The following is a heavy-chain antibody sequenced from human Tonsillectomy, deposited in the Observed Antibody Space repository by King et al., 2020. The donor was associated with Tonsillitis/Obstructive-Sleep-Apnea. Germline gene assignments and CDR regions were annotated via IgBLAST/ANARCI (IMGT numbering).Heavy chain of an antibody. D-gene: IGHD2-2*01. CDR3: AKDPSKLGYCSSTSCYLCWWFDP. CDR1: GFTFSSYG. CDR2: ISYHGRNK. Sequence: VQLVESGGGVVQPGRSLRLSCAASGFTFSSYGMHWVRQAPGKGLEWVAVISYHGRNKYYADSVKGRFTISRDNSKNTLYLQMNRLRAEDTALYYCAKDPSKLGYCSSTSCYLCWWFDPWGQGTLVTVSS. J-gene: IGHJ5*02. V-gene: IGHV3-30*18.